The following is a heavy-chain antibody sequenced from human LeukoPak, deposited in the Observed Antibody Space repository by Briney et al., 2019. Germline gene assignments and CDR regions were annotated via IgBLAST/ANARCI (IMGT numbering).Heavy chain of an antibody. J-gene: IGHJ4*02. CDR2: IKSKTDGGTT. D-gene: IGHD6-19*01. V-gene: IGHV3-15*07. CDR3: ATALGSGWYVQQFDY. CDR1: GFTFSNAW. Sequence: GGSLRLSCAASGFTFSNAWMNWVRQAPGKGLEWVGRIKSKTDGGTTDYAAPVKGRFTISRDDSKNTLYLQMNSLKTEDTAVYYCATALGSGWYVQQFDYWGQGTLVTVSS.